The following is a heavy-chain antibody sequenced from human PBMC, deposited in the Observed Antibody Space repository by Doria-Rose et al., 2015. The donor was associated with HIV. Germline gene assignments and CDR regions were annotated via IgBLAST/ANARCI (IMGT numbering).Heavy chain of an antibody. D-gene: IGHD1-26*01. J-gene: IGHJ6*02. CDR3: ARDKIRRRGSAGEDYGMDV. CDR1: GGSISSSRHY. CDR2: IFYSGNT. Sequence: PGLVKPSETLSLTCTVSGGSISSSRHYWGWIRQPPGSGLEWIGNIFYSGNTHFNPSLESRVSISIDTSKNQSSLRLSSVTAADTAVYYCARDKIRRRGSAGEDYGMDVWGQGTTITVS. V-gene: IGHV4-39*07.